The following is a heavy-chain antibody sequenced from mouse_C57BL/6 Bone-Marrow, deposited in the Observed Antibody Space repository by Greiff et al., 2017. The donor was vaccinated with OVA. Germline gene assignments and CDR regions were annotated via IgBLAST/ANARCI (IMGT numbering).Heavy chain of an antibody. CDR1: GYSITSDY. J-gene: IGHJ1*03. Sequence: EVQRVESGPGLVKPSQTLSLTCSATGYSITSDYWNWIRKFPGNKLEYMGYISYSGSTYYYPSLKSRISITRDTSKSQYYMQLNTVTTEDTAAYYCARSSTIVAPIDDWGTGTTVTVSS. D-gene: IGHD1-1*01. V-gene: IGHV3-8*01. CDR3: ARSSTIVAPIDD. CDR2: ISYSGST.